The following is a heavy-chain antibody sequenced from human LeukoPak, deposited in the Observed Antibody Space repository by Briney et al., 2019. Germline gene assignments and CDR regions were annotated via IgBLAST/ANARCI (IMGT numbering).Heavy chain of an antibody. Sequence: PSETLSPTCAVYGGSFSGYYWSWIRQPPGKGLEWIGEINHSGSTNYNPSLKSRVTISVDTSKNQFSLKLSSVTAADTAVYYCARRPRSGMVRGRNHWFDPWDQGTLVTVSS. D-gene: IGHD3-10*01. CDR3: ARRPRSGMVRGRNHWFDP. J-gene: IGHJ5*02. V-gene: IGHV4-34*01. CDR1: GGSFSGYY. CDR2: INHSGST.